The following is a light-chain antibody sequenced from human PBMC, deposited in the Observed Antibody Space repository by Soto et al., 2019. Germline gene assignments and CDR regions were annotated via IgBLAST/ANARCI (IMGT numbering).Light chain of an antibody. CDR2: AAS. J-gene: IGKJ1*01. CDR1: QSISSY. CDR3: QQSYSTPRT. V-gene: IGKV1-39*01. Sequence: DIQMTQSPSSLSASVGDRVTITCRASQSISSYLNWYQQKPGKAPKLLIYAASSLQSGVPSRFRGSVSGTDFNLTISILQPDDFATYYCQQSYSTPRTFDQGTKVEIK.